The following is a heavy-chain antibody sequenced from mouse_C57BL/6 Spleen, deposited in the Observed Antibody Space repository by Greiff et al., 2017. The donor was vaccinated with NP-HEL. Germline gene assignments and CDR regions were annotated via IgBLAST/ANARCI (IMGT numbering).Heavy chain of an antibody. V-gene: IGHV1-15*01. CDR1: GYTFTDYE. CDR2: IDPETGGT. D-gene: IGHD3-2*02. J-gene: IGHJ2*01. Sequence: QVQLKESGAEPVRPGASVTLSCKASGYTFTDYEMHWVKQTPVHGLEWIGAIDPETGGTAYNQKFKGKAILTADKSSSTAYMELRSLTSEDSAVYYCTRRSSGYFDYWGQGTTLTVSS. CDR3: TRRSSGYFDY.